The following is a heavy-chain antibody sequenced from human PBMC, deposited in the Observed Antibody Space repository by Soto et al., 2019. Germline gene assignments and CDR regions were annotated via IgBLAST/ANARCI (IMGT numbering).Heavy chain of an antibody. CDR3: AREMTTRGMEV. CDR2: MNPNSGNT. V-gene: IGHV1-8*01. Sequence: QVQLVQSGAEVKKPGASVKVSCKASGYTFTSYDINWVRQATGQGLEWMGWMNPNSGNTGYAQKFQGRVTMTRNTTKTTAYMELSSLISEDTAVYYFAREMTTRGMEVWGQGTTVTVSS. CDR1: GYTFTSYD. D-gene: IGHD1-1*01. J-gene: IGHJ6*02.